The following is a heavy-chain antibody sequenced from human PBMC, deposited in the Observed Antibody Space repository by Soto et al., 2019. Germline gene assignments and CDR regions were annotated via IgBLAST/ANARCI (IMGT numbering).Heavy chain of an antibody. J-gene: IGHJ6*02. D-gene: IGHD2-2*01. CDR3: ARDAISYCSSTSCYQVNYYYYGMDV. Sequence: QVQLVQSGAEVKKPGASVKVSCKASGYTFTGYYMHWVRQAPGQGLEWMGWINPNSGGTNYAQKFQGRVTMTRDTSISTADMELSRLRSDDTAVYYCARDAISYCSSTSCYQVNYYYYGMDVWGQGTTVTVSS. CDR2: INPNSGGT. CDR1: GYTFTGYY. V-gene: IGHV1-2*02.